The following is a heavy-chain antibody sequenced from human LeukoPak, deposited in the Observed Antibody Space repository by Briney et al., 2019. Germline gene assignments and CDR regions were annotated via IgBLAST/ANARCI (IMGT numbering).Heavy chain of an antibody. J-gene: IGHJ4*02. Sequence: GGSLRLSCAASGFTFSSYGMHWVRQAPGKGLEWVAVISYDGSNKYYADSVKGRFTISRDNSKNTLYLQMNSLRAEDTAVYYCAKGATGRWLQLLGLDYWGQGTLVTVSS. V-gene: IGHV3-30*18. CDR2: ISYDGSNK. CDR1: GFTFSSYG. D-gene: IGHD5-24*01. CDR3: AKGATGRWLQLLGLDY.